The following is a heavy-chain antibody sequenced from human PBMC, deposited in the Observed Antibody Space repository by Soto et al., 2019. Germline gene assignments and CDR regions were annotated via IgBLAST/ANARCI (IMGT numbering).Heavy chain of an antibody. CDR1: GVSVSSNSAA. V-gene: IGHV6-1*01. J-gene: IGHJ4*02. CDR2: TYYRSKWYN. CDR3: ARDVLGRGIKAQPCYFDY. Sequence: SLTCAISGVSVSSNSAAWNWIRQSPSRGLEWLGRTYYRSKWYNDYAVSVKSRITINPDTSKNQFSLQLNSVTPEDTAVYYCARDVLGRGIKAQPCYFDYWGQGTLVTAPQ.